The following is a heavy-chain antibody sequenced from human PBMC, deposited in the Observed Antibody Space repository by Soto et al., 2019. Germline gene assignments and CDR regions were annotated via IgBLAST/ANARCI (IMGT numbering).Heavy chain of an antibody. J-gene: IGHJ4*02. V-gene: IGHV3-30-3*01. D-gene: IGHD6-13*01. Sequence: SLRLSCAASGFTFSSYAMHWVRQAPGKGLEWVAVISYDGSNKYYADSVKGRFTISRDNSKNTLYLQMNSLRAEDTAVYYCARDSLIAAAVVESDFDYWGQGTLVTVSS. CDR3: ARDSLIAAAVVESDFDY. CDR2: ISYDGSNK. CDR1: GFTFSSYA.